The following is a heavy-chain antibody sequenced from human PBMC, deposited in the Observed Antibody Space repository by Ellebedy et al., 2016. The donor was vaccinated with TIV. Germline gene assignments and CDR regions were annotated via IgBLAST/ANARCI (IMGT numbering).Heavy chain of an antibody. J-gene: IGHJ4*02. CDR2: TYYRSKWYN. CDR3: AGGSGTYYSLSDY. CDR1: GDSVSANSAA. V-gene: IGHV6-1*01. D-gene: IGHD3-10*01. Sequence: SETLSLXXAISGDSVSANSAAWAWIRQSPSRGLEWLGWTYYRSKWYNEYALSVKGRITIIADTSKNQFSLQLNSVTPEDTAVYYCAGGSGTYYSLSDYWGQGTLVTVSS.